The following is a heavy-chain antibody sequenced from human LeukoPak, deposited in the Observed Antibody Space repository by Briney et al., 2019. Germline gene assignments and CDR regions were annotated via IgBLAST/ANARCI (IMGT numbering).Heavy chain of an antibody. J-gene: IGHJ4*02. Sequence: PGGSLRLSCAASGFTFSSYWMHWVRQAPGKGLVWVSRINSDGSSTSYADPVKGRFTISRDNAKHTLYLQMNSLRAEDTAVYYCAKGQRLRLGELSLIAWGQGTLVTVSS. CDR3: AKGQRLRLGELSLIA. CDR2: INSDGSST. CDR1: GFTFSSYW. D-gene: IGHD3-16*02. V-gene: IGHV3-74*01.